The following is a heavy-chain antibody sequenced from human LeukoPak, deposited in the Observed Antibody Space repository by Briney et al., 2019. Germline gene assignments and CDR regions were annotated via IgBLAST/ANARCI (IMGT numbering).Heavy chain of an antibody. J-gene: IGHJ5*02. CDR2: INPNSGGT. CDR1: GYTFTGYY. CDR3: AREPFTTNWFDP. V-gene: IGHV1-2*02. Sequence: ASVKVSCKASGYTFTGYYMHWVRQAPGQGLEWMGWINPNSGGTNYAQKLQGRVTMTTDTSTSTAYMELRSLRSDDTAVYYCAREPFTTNWFDPWGQGTLVTVSS. D-gene: IGHD2/OR15-2a*01.